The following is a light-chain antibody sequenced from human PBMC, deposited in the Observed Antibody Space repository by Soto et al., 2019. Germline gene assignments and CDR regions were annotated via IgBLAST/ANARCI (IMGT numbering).Light chain of an antibody. CDR1: SSDVGGYDY. J-gene: IGLJ2*01. Sequence: QSVLTQPPSASGSPGQSVTISCTGTSSDVGGYDYVSWFQQHPGKAPKLMIYEVTKRPSGVPGRFSGSKSGDTASLTVSGLQAEDEAEYFCSSYAGSNSFNVVFGGGTKLTVL. V-gene: IGLV2-8*01. CDR3: SSYAGSNSFNVV. CDR2: EVT.